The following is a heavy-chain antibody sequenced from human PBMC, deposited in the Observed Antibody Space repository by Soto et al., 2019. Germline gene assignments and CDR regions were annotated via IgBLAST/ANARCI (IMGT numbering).Heavy chain of an antibody. J-gene: IGHJ5*01. V-gene: IGHV4-30-4*08. Sequence: SETLSLTCSVSGAVVTSGENYWSWVRQPPGKGLEWLGYIYDSGVTSYTPALKSRVTLSLDRPNNQVSLKLRSVTAADTAVYFCVRDLAHGYTGNAWGHGTLVTVSS. D-gene: IGHD5-18*01. CDR3: VRDLAHGYTGNA. CDR1: GAVVTSGENY. CDR2: IYDSGVT.